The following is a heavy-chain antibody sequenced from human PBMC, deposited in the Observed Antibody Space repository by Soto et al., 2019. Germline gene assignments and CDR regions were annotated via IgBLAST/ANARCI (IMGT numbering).Heavy chain of an antibody. J-gene: IGHJ4*02. CDR1: GCTFSSYG. V-gene: IGHV3-64D*06. Sequence: GGSLRLSCAASGCTFSSYGIHWGRQSPGEGLEYISGVRGNGDPPFYADSVKGRFTISRDNSKNTVYLQMSSLSADDAAVYYCVKSRGGNNFDFFDWGQGTLVTVSS. D-gene: IGHD2-15*01. CDR3: VKSRGGNNFDFFD. CDR2: VRGNGDPP.